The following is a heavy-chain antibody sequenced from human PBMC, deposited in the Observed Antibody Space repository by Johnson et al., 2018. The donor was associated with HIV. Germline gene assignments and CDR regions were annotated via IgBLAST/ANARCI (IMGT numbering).Heavy chain of an antibody. D-gene: IGHD3-22*01. Sequence: MLLVESGGGVVQPGRSLRLSCAASGFTFSSYAMHWVRQAPGKGLEWVANIKQDGSEKYYVDSVKGRFTISRDTAKNSLYLQMNSLRAEDTAVYYCARDLPSNYYDSSGYYPDAFDIWGQGTMVTVSS. CDR3: ARDLPSNYYDSSGYYPDAFDI. CDR2: IKQDGSEK. CDR1: GFTFSSYA. J-gene: IGHJ3*02. V-gene: IGHV3-7*01.